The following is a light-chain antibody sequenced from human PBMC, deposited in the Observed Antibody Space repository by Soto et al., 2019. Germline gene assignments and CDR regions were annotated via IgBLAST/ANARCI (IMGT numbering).Light chain of an antibody. CDR3: QQYGSPPQT. CDR1: QSVSSSY. V-gene: IGKV3-20*01. Sequence: EIVLMQSPGTLSLSPGERATLSCRASQSVSSSYLAWYQQKPGQAPRLLIYGASSRATGIPDRFSGSGSGTDFTLTISRLEPEDFVVYYCQQYGSPPQTFGQGTKVEI. CDR2: GAS. J-gene: IGKJ1*01.